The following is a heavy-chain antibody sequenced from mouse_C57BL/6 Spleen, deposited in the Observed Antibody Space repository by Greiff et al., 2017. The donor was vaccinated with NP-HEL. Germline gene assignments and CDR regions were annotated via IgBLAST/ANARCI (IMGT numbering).Heavy chain of an antibody. CDR1: GYTFTSYW. Sequence: QVHVKQPGAELVKPGASVKVSCKASGYTFTSYWMHWVKQRPGQGLEWIGRIHPSDSATNYNQKFKGKATLTVDKSSSTAYMQLSSLPSEDSAVYYCAIAYYDYDGGYYAMDYWGQGTSVTVSS. CDR3: AIAYYDYDGGYYAMDY. D-gene: IGHD2-4*01. J-gene: IGHJ4*01. CDR2: IHPSDSAT. V-gene: IGHV1-74*01.